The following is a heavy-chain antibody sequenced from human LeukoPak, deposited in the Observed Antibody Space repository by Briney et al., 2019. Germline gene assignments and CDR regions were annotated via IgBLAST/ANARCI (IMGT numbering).Heavy chain of an antibody. CDR2: IYHSGST. CDR3: ARLGGYSGYDLDY. D-gene: IGHD5-12*01. Sequence: SETLSLTCAVSGYSISSGYYWGWIRPPPGKGLEWTGSIYHSGSTYYNPSLKSRVTISVDTSKNQFSLKLSSVTAADTAVYYCARLGGYSGYDLDYWGQGTLVTVSS. CDR1: GYSISSGYY. J-gene: IGHJ4*02. V-gene: IGHV4-38-2*01.